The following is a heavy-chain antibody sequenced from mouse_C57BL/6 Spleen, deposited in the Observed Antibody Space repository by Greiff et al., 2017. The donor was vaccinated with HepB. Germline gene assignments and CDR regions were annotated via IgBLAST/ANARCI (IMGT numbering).Heavy chain of an antibody. J-gene: IGHJ4*01. D-gene: IGHD1-1*01. Sequence: QVQLQQSGPELVKPGASVKISCKASGYAFSSSWMNWVKQRPGKGLEWIGRIYPGDGDTNYNGKFKGKATLTADKSSSTAYMQLSSLTSEDSAVYVCARGYYYGSSYYAMDYWGQGTSVTVSS. CDR3: ARGYYYGSSYYAMDY. CDR1: GYAFSSSW. CDR2: IYPGDGDT. V-gene: IGHV1-82*01.